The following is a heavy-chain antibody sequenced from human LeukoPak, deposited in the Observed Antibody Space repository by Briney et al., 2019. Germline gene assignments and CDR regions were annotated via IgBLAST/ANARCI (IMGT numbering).Heavy chain of an antibody. CDR1: GFTFSSYA. V-gene: IGHV3-23*01. J-gene: IGHJ4*02. CDR2: ISGNGGTT. CDR3: AKLQDSNDYYPFDN. Sequence: GGSLRLSCAASGFTFSSYAMFWIRQDPGKGLEWVSGISGNGGTTYYADSVRGRFTISRDNYKNKLYLQMNSLRGEDTAVYYCAKLQDSNDYYPFDNWGQGTLVTVSS. D-gene: IGHD3-22*01.